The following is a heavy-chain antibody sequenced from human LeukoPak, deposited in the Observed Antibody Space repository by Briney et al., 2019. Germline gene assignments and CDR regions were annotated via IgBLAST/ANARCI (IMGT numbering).Heavy chain of an antibody. V-gene: IGHV3-30*04. CDR2: ISYDGSNK. J-gene: IGHJ3*02. CDR3: ARDRSSWYGGAFDI. D-gene: IGHD6-13*01. CDR1: GFTFSSYA. Sequence: GGSLRLSCAASGFTFSSYAMHWVRQAPGKGLEWVAVISYDGSNKYYADSVKGRFTISRDNSKNTLYLQMNSLRAEDTAVYYCARDRSSWYGGAFDIWGQGTMVTVSS.